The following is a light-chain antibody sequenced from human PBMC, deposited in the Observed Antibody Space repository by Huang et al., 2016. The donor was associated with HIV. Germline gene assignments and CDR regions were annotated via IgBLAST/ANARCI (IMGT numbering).Light chain of an antibody. J-gene: IGKJ4*01. CDR2: GAS. V-gene: IGKV3-15*01. CDR1: QNIGPN. CDR3: QQFNTWPLT. Sequence: EIVMRQSPATLSVSPGERATLSCRASQNIGPNLAWYQQQPGQAPRLLIYGASTRATGLPGMFSGSGSETEFTLTITSLQSDDSAVYFCQQFNTWPLTFGGGTKVEIK.